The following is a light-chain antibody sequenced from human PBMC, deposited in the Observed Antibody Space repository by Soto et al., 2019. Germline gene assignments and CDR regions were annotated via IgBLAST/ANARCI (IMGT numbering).Light chain of an antibody. J-gene: IGKJ4*01. CDR3: EDYSSSSGLT. CDR2: QAS. V-gene: IGKV1-5*03. Sequence: DIQMTQSPSTLSASVGDRVTITCRASQSISSWLAWYQQKPGKAPKLLIFQASSLKSGVPSRFSGSGSATEYTLTISSLQPDYFATYYCEDYSSSSGLTFGGGTEVDIK. CDR1: QSISSW.